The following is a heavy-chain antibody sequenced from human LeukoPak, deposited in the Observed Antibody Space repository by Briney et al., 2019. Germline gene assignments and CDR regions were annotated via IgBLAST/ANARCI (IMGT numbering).Heavy chain of an antibody. CDR3: ARDRTRYDYVWGSYPDY. V-gene: IGHV1-2*02. D-gene: IGHD3-16*01. J-gene: IGHJ4*02. Sequence: GASVKVSCKASGYTFTGYYMHWVRQAPGQGLEWMGWINPNSGGTNYAQKFQGRVTMTRDTSISTAYMELRSLRSDDTAVYYCARDRTRYDYVWGSYPDYWGQGTLVTVSS. CDR2: INPNSGGT. CDR1: GYTFTGYY.